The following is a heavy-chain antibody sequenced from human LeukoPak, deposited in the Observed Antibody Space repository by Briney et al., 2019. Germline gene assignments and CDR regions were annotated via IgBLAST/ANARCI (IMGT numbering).Heavy chain of an antibody. CDR1: GFTFSSYW. CDR3: ANAEGRGGYFDWTYYYYYGMDV. CDR2: INEDGSEK. Sequence: GRSLRFYCAASGFTFSSYWMRWVRQAPGKGLEWVANINEDGSEKYYVDSVKGRFTISRDNAENSLHLQMNSLRAEDTAVYYCANAEGRGGYFDWTYYYYYGMDVWGQGTTVTVSS. J-gene: IGHJ6*02. V-gene: IGHV3-7*05. D-gene: IGHD3-9*01.